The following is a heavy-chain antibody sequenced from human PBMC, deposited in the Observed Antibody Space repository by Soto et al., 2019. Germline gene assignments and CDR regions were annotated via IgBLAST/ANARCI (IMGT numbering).Heavy chain of an antibody. D-gene: IGHD6-19*01. CDR2: ISGSGGST. Sequence: EVQLLESGGGLVQPGGSLRLSCAASGFTFSSYAMSWVRQAPGKGLEWVSAISGSGGSTYYADSVKGRFTISRDNSKNTLYLQMNSLRAEDTAVYYCAGQWLVRDWYFDLWGRGTLVTVSS. CDR3: AGQWLVRDWYFDL. CDR1: GFTFSSYA. J-gene: IGHJ2*01. V-gene: IGHV3-23*01.